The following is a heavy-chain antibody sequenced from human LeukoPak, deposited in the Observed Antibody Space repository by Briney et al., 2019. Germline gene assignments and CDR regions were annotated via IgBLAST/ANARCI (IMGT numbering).Heavy chain of an antibody. CDR2: INPNSGGT. D-gene: IGHD6-19*01. CDR1: GYTFTGYY. V-gene: IGHV1-2*04. Sequence: ASVKVSCKASGYTFTGYYMHWVRQAPGQGLEWMGRINPNSGGTNYAQKFQGWVTMTRDTSISTAYMELRSLRSDDTAVYYCARALIAVAVTAGYWGQGTLVTVSS. CDR3: ARALIAVAVTAGY. J-gene: IGHJ4*02.